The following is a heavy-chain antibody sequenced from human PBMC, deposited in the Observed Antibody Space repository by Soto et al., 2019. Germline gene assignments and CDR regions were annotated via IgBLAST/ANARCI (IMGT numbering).Heavy chain of an antibody. CDR1: GGSISSGGYY. V-gene: IGHV4-31*03. J-gene: IGHJ5*01. CDR2: IYYSGST. Sequence: SETLSLTCTVSGGSISSGGYYWSWIRQHPGNGLEWIGYIYYSGSTYYNPSLKSRVTISVDTSKNQFSLKLSSVTAADTAVYYCARGEVLRYFDWSLFPWFDSWGQETLV. D-gene: IGHD3-9*01. CDR3: ARGEVLRYFDWSLFPWFDS.